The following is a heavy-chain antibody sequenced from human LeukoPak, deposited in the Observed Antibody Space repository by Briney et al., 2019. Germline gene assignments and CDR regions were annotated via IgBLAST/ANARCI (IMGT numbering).Heavy chain of an antibody. V-gene: IGHV4-61*02. Sequence: SQTLSLTCTVSGGSISSGSYYWSWIRQPAGKGLEWIGRIYTSGSTNYNPSLKSRVTISVDTSKNQFSLKLSSVTAADTAVYYCARVPIRITMVRGVIRRHNWFDPWGQGTLVTVSS. D-gene: IGHD3-10*01. CDR1: GGSISSGSYY. CDR3: ARVPIRITMVRGVIRRHNWFDP. CDR2: IYTSGST. J-gene: IGHJ5*02.